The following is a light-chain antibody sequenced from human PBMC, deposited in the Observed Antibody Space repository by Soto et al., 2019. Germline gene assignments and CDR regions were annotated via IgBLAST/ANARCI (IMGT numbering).Light chain of an antibody. Sequence: DIQLTQSPSFLSSSVGDRVTITCRASQGISSYLSWYQQKPGKAPKLLIYAASTRETGIPSRFSGSGSGTDFTLTISRLQPEDFAAYYCQQYDSLPRTFGEGTKVDIK. CDR1: QGISSY. J-gene: IGKJ4*01. CDR2: AAS. V-gene: IGKV1-9*01. CDR3: QQYDSLPRT.